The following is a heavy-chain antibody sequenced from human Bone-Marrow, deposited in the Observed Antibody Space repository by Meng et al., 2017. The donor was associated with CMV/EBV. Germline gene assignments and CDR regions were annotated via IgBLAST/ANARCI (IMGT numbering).Heavy chain of an antibody. J-gene: IGHJ4*02. CDR2: ISYDGNNK. V-gene: IGHV3-30*03. CDR1: GFTFSSYW. CDR3: ARGLPTLQFDY. D-gene: IGHD5-12*01. Sequence: GGSLRLTCAASGFTFSSYWMSWVRQAPGKGLEWVAVISYDGNNKYYGDSVKGRFTISRDNSKNTLYLQMNSLRTEDTAVYYCARGLPTLQFDYWGQGTLVTVSS.